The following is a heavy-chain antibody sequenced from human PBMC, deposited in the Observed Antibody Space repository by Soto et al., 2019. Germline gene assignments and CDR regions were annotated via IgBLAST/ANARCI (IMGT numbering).Heavy chain of an antibody. V-gene: IGHV6-1*01. CDR1: GDSVSSNIGA. J-gene: IGHJ2*01. CDR2: TYYRSEWYN. CDR3: ASRYFDL. Sequence: HVQLQQSGPGLVKPSQTLSLTCAISGDSVSSNIGAWNWVRQSPSRGLEWLGGTYYRSEWYNEYAVSVRSRITINPDTSKNQFSLHLNSVTPEDTAVYYCASRYFDLWGRGTLVTVSS.